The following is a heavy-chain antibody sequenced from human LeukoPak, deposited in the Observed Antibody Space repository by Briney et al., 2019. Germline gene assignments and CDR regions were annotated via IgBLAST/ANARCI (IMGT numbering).Heavy chain of an antibody. J-gene: IGHJ4*02. D-gene: IGHD1-26*01. CDR3: ARLVDGIYTRVDS. V-gene: IGHV4-59*08. CDR2: IFYTGRA. Sequence: SETLSLTCTVSRGSISPDHCAWIRQPPGEGLEWIGYIFYTGRARYIPSLESRVALTVDMSKNQVSLKLRSVTAADTAIYYCARLVDGIYTRVDSWGQGTLVTVSS. CDR1: RGSISPDH.